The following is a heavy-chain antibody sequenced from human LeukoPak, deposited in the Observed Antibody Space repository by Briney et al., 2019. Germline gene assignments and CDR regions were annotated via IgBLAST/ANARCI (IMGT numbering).Heavy chain of an antibody. CDR3: ASGLRFSEWLFPGYFQH. D-gene: IGHD3-3*01. CDR2: ISSSGSTI. CDR1: GFTFSSYE. V-gene: IGHV3-48*03. J-gene: IGHJ1*01. Sequence: PGGSLRLSCAASGFTFSSYEMNWVRQAPGKGLEWVSYISSSGSTIYYADSVKGRFTISRDNAKNSLYLQMNSLRAEDTAVYYCASGLRFSEWLFPGYFQHWGQGTLVTVSS.